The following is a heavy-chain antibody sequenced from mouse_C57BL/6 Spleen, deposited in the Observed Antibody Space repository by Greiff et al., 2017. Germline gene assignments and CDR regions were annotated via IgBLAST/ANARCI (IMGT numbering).Heavy chain of an antibody. CDR1: GYTFTSYW. CDR3: AREETDGYSFAY. CDR2: IDPSDSYT. D-gene: IGHD2-3*01. J-gene: IGHJ3*01. V-gene: IGHV1-69*01. Sequence: VQLQQPGAELVMPGASVKLSCKASGYTFTSYWMHWVKQRPGQGLEWIGEIDPSDSYTNYNQKFKGKSTLTVDKSSSTAYMQLSSLTSEDSAVYYCAREETDGYSFAYWGQGTLVTVSA.